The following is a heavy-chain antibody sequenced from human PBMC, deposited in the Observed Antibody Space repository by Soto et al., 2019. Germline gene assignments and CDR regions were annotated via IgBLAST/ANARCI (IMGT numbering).Heavy chain of an antibody. Sequence: SETLSLTCTVSGGSISSSSYYWGWIRQPPGKGLEWIGSIYYSGSTYYNPSLKSRVTISVDTSKNQFSLKLSSVTAADTAVFYFARSIGGDFYDFWSDWYFDLWGRGTLVTVSS. CDR3: ARSIGGDFYDFWSDWYFDL. D-gene: IGHD3-3*01. V-gene: IGHV4-39*01. CDR1: GGSISSSSYY. J-gene: IGHJ2*01. CDR2: IYYSGST.